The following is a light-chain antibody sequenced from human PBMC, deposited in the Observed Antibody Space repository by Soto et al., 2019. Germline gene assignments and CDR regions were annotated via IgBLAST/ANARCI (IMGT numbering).Light chain of an antibody. J-gene: IGKJ1*01. Sequence: IVMTQSPATLSVSPGERATLSCRASDRVSTNLAWYQQKPGQAPRLLLYATSTRAMVIPARSRGSGSGTEFTLTISSLQSEDFAVYYCHQYHNWPRTFGQGTKVEIK. CDR1: DRVSTN. CDR3: HQYHNWPRT. CDR2: ATS. V-gene: IGKV3D-15*01.